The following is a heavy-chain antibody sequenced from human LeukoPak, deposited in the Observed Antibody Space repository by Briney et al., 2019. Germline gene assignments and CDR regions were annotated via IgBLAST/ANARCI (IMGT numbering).Heavy chain of an antibody. V-gene: IGHV1-2*02. CDR2: INPNSGGT. CDR1: GYTFIGYY. Sequence: VASVKVSCKASGYTFIGYYMHWVRQAPGQGLEWMGWINPNSGGTNYAQKFQGRVTTTRDTSISTAYMELSRLTSDDTAVYYCARDVTGDQSWFFDLWGRGTLVTVSS. J-gene: IGHJ2*01. D-gene: IGHD7-27*01. CDR3: ARDVTGDQSWFFDL.